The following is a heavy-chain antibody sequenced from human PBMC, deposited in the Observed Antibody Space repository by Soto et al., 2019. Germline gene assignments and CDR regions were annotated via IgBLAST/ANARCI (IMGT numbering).Heavy chain of an antibody. V-gene: IGHV4-4*02. Sequence: QVQLQESGPGLVKPSGTLSLTCAVSGGSISSSNWWSWVRQPPGKGLEWIGEIYHSGSTNYNPSLKSRVTISVDKSNNQFSLKLSSVTAADTAVYYCARGSIVVVPDAILNWFDPWGQGTLVTVSS. D-gene: IGHD2-2*01. CDR1: GGSISSSNW. CDR3: ARGSIVVVPDAILNWFDP. CDR2: IYHSGST. J-gene: IGHJ5*02.